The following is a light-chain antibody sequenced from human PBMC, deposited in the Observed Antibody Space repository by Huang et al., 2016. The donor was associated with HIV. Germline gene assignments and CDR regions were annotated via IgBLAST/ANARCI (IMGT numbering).Light chain of an antibody. CDR1: QGIGNS. Sequence: ERVLTQSPGTLSVSPGERATLSCRTSQGIGNSLGWYQLRPGQAPRLLIYEASIRASNIPARFSGGGSEIDFTLTISGLQSEDSAIYYCQQYHEWPRTFGQGTKVEIK. J-gene: IGKJ2*01. CDR3: QQYHEWPRT. V-gene: IGKV3-15*01. CDR2: EAS.